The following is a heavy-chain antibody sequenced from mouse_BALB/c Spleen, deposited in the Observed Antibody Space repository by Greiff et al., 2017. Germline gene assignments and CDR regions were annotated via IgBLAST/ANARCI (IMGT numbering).Heavy chain of an antibody. CDR1: GFTFSSYG. CDR3: ARDYGYAMDY. J-gene: IGHJ4*01. V-gene: IGHV5-6*01. D-gene: IGHD1-1*02. CDR2: ISSGGSYT. Sequence: EVQLVESGGDLVKPGGSLKLSCAASGFTFSSYGMSWVRQTPDKRLEWVATISSGGSYTYYPDSVKGRFTISRDNAKNTLYLQMSSLKSEDTAMYYCARDYGYAMDYWGQGTSVTVSS.